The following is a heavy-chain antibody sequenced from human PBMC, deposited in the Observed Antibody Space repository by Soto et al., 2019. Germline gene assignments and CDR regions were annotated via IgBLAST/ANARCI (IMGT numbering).Heavy chain of an antibody. CDR1: GGTFSTYT. CDR3: SHGYYQYFAS. V-gene: IGHV1-69*02. J-gene: IGHJ4*02. CDR2: IIPIIGII. Sequence: ASVKVSCKASGGTFSTYTITWVRQAPGQGLEWMGRIIPIIGIINYAQKFQGRVTITADKFTGTAYMELTSLKTEDTAVYYCSHGYYQYFASWGQGTLVTVSS. D-gene: IGHD5-18*01.